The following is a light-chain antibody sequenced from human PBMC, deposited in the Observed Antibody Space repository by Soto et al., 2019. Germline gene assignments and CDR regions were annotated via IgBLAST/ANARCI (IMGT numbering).Light chain of an antibody. CDR1: QGISRW. J-gene: IGKJ1*01. Sequence: DIQMTQSPSTLSASLGDRVTITCRASQGISRWLAWYQQRPGKAPKLLIYDASTLHSGVSSRFSGSGSGTEFTLTISSLQPNDSATYYCQQYETFSGTFGPGTKVEI. V-gene: IGKV1-5*01. CDR2: DAS. CDR3: QQYETFSGT.